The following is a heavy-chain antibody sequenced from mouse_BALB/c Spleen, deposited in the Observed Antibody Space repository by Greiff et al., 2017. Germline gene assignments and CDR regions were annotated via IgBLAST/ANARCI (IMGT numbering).Heavy chain of an antibody. D-gene: IGHD2-3*01. CDR1: GFNIKDYY. CDR2: IDPENGDT. Sequence: VQLQQSGAELVRSGASVKLSCTASGFNIKDYYMHWVKQRPEQGLEWIGWIDPENGDTEYAPKFQGKATMTADTSSNTAYLQLSSLTSEDTAVYYCNAGDGYYGLGYFDVWGAGTTVTVSS. CDR3: NAGDGYYGLGYFDV. J-gene: IGHJ1*01. V-gene: IGHV14-4*02.